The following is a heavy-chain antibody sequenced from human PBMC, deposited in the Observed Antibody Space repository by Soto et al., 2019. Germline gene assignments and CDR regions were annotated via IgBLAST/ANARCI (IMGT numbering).Heavy chain of an antibody. D-gene: IGHD3-16*01. V-gene: IGHV3-23*01. CDR3: PKADIPNAGIWLMDS. Sequence: PEGSLRLSCAASGFMFSDYAMTWARQAPGKELEWVSGLLRPGRSTYYADSVKGRFTISGDTSANTVYLQMDSLRAEDTAVYYCPKADIPNAGIWLMDSWGQGTVVTVSS. CDR1: GFMFSDYA. CDR2: LLRPGRST. J-gene: IGHJ5*02.